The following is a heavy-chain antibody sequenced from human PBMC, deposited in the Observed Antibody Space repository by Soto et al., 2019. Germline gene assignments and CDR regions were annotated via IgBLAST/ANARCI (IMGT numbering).Heavy chain of an antibody. Sequence: ASVKVSCKASGYTFTSYDINWVRQATGQGLEWMGWMNPNSGNTGYAQKFQGRVTMTRNTSISKAYMELSSLRSEDTAVYYCARTPIGYDFWSGYYGGMEVWGQGTTVTVSS. CDR3: ARTPIGYDFWSGYYGGMEV. V-gene: IGHV1-8*01. J-gene: IGHJ6*02. CDR2: MNPNSGNT. CDR1: GYTFTSYD. D-gene: IGHD3-3*01.